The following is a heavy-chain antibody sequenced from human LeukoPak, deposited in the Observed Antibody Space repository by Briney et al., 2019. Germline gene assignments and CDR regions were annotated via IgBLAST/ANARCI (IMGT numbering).Heavy chain of an antibody. CDR3: AGRVGDSAFDI. J-gene: IGHJ3*02. V-gene: IGHV4-59*08. Sequence: SETLSLICTVSGGSISSYYWSWIRQPPGKGLEWIGYIAYTGSTNYNPSLKSRVTISVGTSKNQFSLKLSSVTVADTAVYYCAGRVGDSAFDIWGPGTMVTVPS. CDR2: IAYTGST. CDR1: GGSISSYY. D-gene: IGHD1-26*01.